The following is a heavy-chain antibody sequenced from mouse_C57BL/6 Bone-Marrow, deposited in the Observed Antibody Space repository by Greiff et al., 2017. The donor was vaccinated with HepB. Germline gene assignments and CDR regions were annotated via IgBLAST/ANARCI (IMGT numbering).Heavy chain of an antibody. CDR1: GFSLTSYG. V-gene: IGHV2-5*01. J-gene: IGHJ2*01. CDR3: AKNRGSNYTYYFDY. D-gene: IGHD2-5*01. Sequence: VMLVESGPGLVQPSQSLSITCTVSGFSLTSYGVHWVRQSPGKGLEWLGVIWRGGSTDYNAAFMSRLSITKDNSKSQVFFKMNSLQADDTAIYYCAKNRGSNYTYYFDYWGQGTTLTVSS. CDR2: IWRGGST.